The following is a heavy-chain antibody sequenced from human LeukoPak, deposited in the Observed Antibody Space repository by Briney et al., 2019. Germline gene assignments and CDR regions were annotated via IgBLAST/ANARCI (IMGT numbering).Heavy chain of an antibody. Sequence: SETLSLTCTVSGGSISSYYWSWIRQPPGKGLEWIGYIYYSGSTDYNPSLKSRVTISVDTSKNQFSLKLSSVTAADTAVYYCARNLGGSYYYFDYWGQGTLVTVSS. V-gene: IGHV4-59*01. D-gene: IGHD1-26*01. CDR2: IYYSGST. CDR3: ARNLGGSYYYFDY. J-gene: IGHJ4*02. CDR1: GGSISSYY.